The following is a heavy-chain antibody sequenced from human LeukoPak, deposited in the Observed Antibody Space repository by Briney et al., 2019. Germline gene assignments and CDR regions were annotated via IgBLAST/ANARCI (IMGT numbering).Heavy chain of an antibody. Sequence: PGGSLRLSCAASGFTFSSYAMSWVRQAPGKGLEWVSAISGSGGSTYYADSVKGRFTISRDNSKNTLYLQMNSLRAEDTTVYYCAKDRGGPAARKWVWFDPWGQGTLVTVSS. D-gene: IGHD2-2*01. V-gene: IGHV3-23*01. J-gene: IGHJ5*02. CDR1: GFTFSSYA. CDR2: ISGSGGST. CDR3: AKDRGGPAARKWVWFDP.